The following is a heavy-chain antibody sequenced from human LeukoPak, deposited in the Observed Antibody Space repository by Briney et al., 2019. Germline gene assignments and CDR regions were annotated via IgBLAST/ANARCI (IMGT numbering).Heavy chain of an antibody. Sequence: GGSLRLSCAASGFTFSSYSMNWVRQAPGKGLEWVSSISSSSSYIYYADSVKGRFTISRDNAKNSLYLQMNSLRAEDTAVYYCARDDPNKVRDDYCGQGTLVTVSS. D-gene: IGHD1-1*01. J-gene: IGHJ4*02. CDR1: GFTFSSYS. CDR3: ARDDPNKVRDDY. V-gene: IGHV3-21*01. CDR2: ISSSSSYI.